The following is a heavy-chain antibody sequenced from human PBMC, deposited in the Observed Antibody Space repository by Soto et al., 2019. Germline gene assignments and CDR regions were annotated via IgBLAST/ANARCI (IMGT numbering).Heavy chain of an antibody. D-gene: IGHD6-13*01. V-gene: IGHV3-72*01. Sequence: EVQLVESGGGLVQPEGSLRLSCAASGFTFSDHYMDWFRQARGKGLEWGGRIKNKDNSYTTEYAAPVKGRLMISRDDSKNSVFLQMNRLQTDDTAVYYCTRVRLSSSSATDYWGQGILVTVSS. CDR3: TRVRLSSSSATDY. CDR1: GFTFSDHY. CDR2: IKNKDNSYTT. J-gene: IGHJ4*02.